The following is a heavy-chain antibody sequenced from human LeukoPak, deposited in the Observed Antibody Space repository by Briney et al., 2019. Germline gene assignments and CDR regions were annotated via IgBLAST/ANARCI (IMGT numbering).Heavy chain of an antibody. CDR3: STGAPRRCITGICYFFDY. CDR1: GYTPTKLS. J-gene: IGHJ4*02. V-gene: IGHV1-24*01. D-gene: IGHD2-8*01. CDR2: FDPEDGET. Sequence: ASVKVSCKVSGYTPTKLSMHWVRQAPGNGLEWMGGFDPEDGETIYAQKFQGRVTMTEDTSTDTAYMELRSLRSDDMAVYYCSTGAPRRCITGICYFFDYWGQGTLVAVSS.